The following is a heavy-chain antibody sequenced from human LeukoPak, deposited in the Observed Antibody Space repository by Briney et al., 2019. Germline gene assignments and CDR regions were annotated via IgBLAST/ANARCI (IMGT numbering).Heavy chain of an antibody. CDR1: GFTFSSYG. D-gene: IGHD3-10*01. CDR2: IRYDGNNK. V-gene: IGHV3-30*02. J-gene: IGHJ4*02. Sequence: PGGTLRLSCAASGFTFSSYGMSWVRQAPGKGLEWVAFIRYDGNNKYYADSVKGRFTISRDNSKNTLYLQMNSLGTEDTAVYYCAKDFSQYYGSGSWATLDYWGQGTLVTVSS. CDR3: AKDFSQYYGSGSWATLDY.